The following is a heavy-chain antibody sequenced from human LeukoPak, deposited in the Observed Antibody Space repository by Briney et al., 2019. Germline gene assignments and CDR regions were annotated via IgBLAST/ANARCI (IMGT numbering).Heavy chain of an antibody. D-gene: IGHD5-12*01. CDR1: GYTFTGYY. J-gene: IGHJ6*03. CDR3: ARGLYSGYSYYYYYYMDV. Sequence: SVKVSCKASGYTFTGYYMHWVRQAPGQGLEWMGGIIPIFETTNYAQKFQGRVTITADKSTSTAYMELTSLRSEDTAVYYCARGLYSGYSYYYYYYMDVWGKGTTVTVSS. CDR2: IIPIFETT. V-gene: IGHV1-69*06.